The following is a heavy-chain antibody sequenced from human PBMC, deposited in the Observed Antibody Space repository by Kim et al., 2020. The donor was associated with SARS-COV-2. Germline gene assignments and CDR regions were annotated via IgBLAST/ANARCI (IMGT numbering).Heavy chain of an antibody. V-gene: IGHV3-7*01. CDR1: GFTFSSYW. J-gene: IGHJ1*01. CDR2: INRDGNTK. Sequence: GGSLRLSCAASGFTFSSYWMTWVRQAPGKGLEWVANINRDGNTKYYVDSVKGRFTISRDNAKNSLYLQMNSLRAEDTAVYYCARDVELYRSGREAIDNWG. D-gene: IGHD6-19*01. CDR3: ARDVELYRSGREAIDN.